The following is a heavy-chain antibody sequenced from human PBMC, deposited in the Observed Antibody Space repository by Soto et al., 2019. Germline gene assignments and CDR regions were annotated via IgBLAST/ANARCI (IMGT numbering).Heavy chain of an antibody. CDR3: ARDHTVLELIPFDP. Sequence: PGGSLRLSCAASGFTFSSYGMHGVRQAPGKGLEWVAVIWYDGSNKYYADSVKGRFTISRDNSKNTLYLQMNSLRAEDTAVYYCARDHTVLELIPFDPWGQGTLVTVSS. V-gene: IGHV3-33*01. CDR1: GFTFSSYG. CDR2: IWYDGSNK. J-gene: IGHJ5*02. D-gene: IGHD1-7*01.